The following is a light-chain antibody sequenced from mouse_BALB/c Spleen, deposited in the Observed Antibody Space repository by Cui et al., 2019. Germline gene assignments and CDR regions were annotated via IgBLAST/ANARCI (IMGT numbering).Light chain of an antibody. J-gene: IGKJ5*01. CDR2: LTS. Sequence: QIVITQSPAIMSASPGGKDTMTCSASSSVSYMYWYQQKPRSSPKPWIYLTSNLASGVPARFSGSGSGTSYFLTISSMEAEDAATYYCQQWSSNPPTFGAGTKLELK. CDR3: QQWSSNPPT. CDR1: SSVSY. V-gene: IGKV4-68*01.